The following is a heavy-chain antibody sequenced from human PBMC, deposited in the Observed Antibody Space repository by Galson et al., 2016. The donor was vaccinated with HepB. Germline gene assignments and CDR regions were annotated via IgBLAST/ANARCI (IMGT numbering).Heavy chain of an antibody. CDR1: GFTFSDSD. CDR3: TRHGPGGAYDDFAY. V-gene: IGHV3-73*01. CDR2: VRRKEKTYAT. D-gene: IGHD4-23*01. Sequence: SLRLPCAASGFTFSDSDTYWVRQASGKGPEWVGRVRRKEKTYATAYSQSVTGRFIISTDDSKNTVYLQMNSLKTEDTAVYYCTRHGPGGAYDDFAYWGQGTLVTVSS. J-gene: IGHJ4*02.